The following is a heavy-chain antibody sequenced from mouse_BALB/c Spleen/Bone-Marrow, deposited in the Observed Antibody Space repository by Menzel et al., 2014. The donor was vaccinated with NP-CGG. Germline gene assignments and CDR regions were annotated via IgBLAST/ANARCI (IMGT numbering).Heavy chain of an antibody. CDR3: ATYYRYDRRFAY. V-gene: IGHV14-3*02. Sequence: VQLQQSGAELVKPRASVKLSCTASGFNIKDTYMHWAKQRPEQGLEWIGRIDPANGNTKYDPKFQGKATITADASSNTAYLQLSSLTSEDTAVYYCATYYRYDRRFAYWGQGTLVTVSA. J-gene: IGHJ3*01. CDR2: IDPANGNT. CDR1: GFNIKDTY. D-gene: IGHD2-14*01.